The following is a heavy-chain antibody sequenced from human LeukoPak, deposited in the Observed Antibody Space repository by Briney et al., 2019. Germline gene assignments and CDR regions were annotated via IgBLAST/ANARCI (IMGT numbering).Heavy chain of an antibody. CDR3: ARELWGGAITPVDAFDI. D-gene: IGHD3-16*01. J-gene: IGHJ3*02. Sequence: ASVKVSCKASGGTFSSYAISWVRQAPGQGLEWMGGIIPIFGTANYAQKFQGRVTITTDESTSTAYKELSSLRSDDTAVYYCARELWGGAITPVDAFDIWGQGTMVTVSS. CDR2: IIPIFGTA. CDR1: GGTFSSYA. V-gene: IGHV1-69*05.